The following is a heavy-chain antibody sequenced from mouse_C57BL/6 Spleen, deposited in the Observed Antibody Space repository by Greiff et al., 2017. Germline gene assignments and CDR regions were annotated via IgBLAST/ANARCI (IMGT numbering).Heavy chain of an antibody. Sequence: VQLQQPGAELVKPGASVKLSCKASGYTFTSYWMQWVKQRPGQGLEWIGEIDPSDSYTNYNQKFKGKATLTVDTSSSTAYMQLSSLTSEDSAVYYCARGGNYAVLAYWGQGTLVTVSA. J-gene: IGHJ3*01. CDR1: GYTFTSYW. D-gene: IGHD2-1*01. V-gene: IGHV1-50*01. CDR3: ARGGNYAVLAY. CDR2: IDPSDSYT.